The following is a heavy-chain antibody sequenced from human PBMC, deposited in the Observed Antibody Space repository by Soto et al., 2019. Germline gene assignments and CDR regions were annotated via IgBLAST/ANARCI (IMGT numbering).Heavy chain of an antibody. J-gene: IGHJ4*02. CDR2: IYYSGST. Sequence: QVQLQESGPGLVKPSQTLSLTCTVSGGSISSGGYYWSWIRQHPGKGLEWIGYIYYSGSTYYNPSLNTRATISVDTSKNQFSLKLSSVTAADTAVYYCARDSSPTKHGDYLDYWGQGTPVTVSS. V-gene: IGHV4-31*03. CDR1: GGSISSGGYY. D-gene: IGHD4-17*01. CDR3: ARDSSPTKHGDYLDY.